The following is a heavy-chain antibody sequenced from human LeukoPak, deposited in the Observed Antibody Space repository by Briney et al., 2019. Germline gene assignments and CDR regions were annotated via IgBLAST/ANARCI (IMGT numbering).Heavy chain of an antibody. CDR2: IWYDGSKK. D-gene: IGHD6-19*01. CDR3: ARDRGRSSSGWSTTAYFDY. J-gene: IGHJ4*02. V-gene: IGHV3-33*08. CDR1: GFTFSSYG. Sequence: GGSLRLSCAASGFTFSSYGMHWVRQAPGKGLEWVAVIWYDGSKKYYADSVKGRFTISRDNSKTTLYLQMNSLRGEDTAVYYWARDRGRSSSGWSTTAYFDYWGQGTLVTVSS.